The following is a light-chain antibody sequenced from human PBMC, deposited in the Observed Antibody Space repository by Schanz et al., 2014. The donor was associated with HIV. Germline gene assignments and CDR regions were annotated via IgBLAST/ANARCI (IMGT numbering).Light chain of an antibody. Sequence: EIVLTQSPGTLSLSPGERATLSCRASQSVSSYLAWYQQKSGQAPRLLIHGAATRATDIPARFSGSGSGTEFTLTIRSLQSEDFAVYYCQQYNSWPPMYTFGQGTKLEMK. V-gene: IGKV3D-15*01. CDR1: QSVSSY. CDR3: QQYNSWPPMYT. J-gene: IGKJ2*01. CDR2: GAA.